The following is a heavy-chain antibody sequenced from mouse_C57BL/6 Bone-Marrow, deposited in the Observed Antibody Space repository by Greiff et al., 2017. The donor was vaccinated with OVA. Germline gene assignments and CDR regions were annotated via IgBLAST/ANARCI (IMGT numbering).Heavy chain of an antibody. Sequence: EVKLVESGAELVKPGASVKLSCTASGFNINDYYMHWVKPRTEQGLEWIGMIDPEDGETKYAPKFQGKATITADPSSNTAYLQLSSLTSEDTAVYDGDRGYYGSRYVQYFDVWGTGTTVTVSS. D-gene: IGHD1-1*01. V-gene: IGHV14-2*01. J-gene: IGHJ1*03. CDR1: GFNINDYY. CDR2: IDPEDGET. CDR3: DRGYYGSRYVQYFDV.